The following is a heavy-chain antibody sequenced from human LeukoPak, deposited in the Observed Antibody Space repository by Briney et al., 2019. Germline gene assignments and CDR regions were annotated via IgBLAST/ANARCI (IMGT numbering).Heavy chain of an antibody. CDR2: ISGYNGNI. D-gene: IGHD4-17*01. CDR3: ARGDGVHEGDY. V-gene: IGHV1-18*01. Sequence: ASVKVSCKASGYSFTSYGITWVRQAPGQGLEWMGWISGYNGNINYAQKLQGRVTMTTDTSTSTAYMELRSLRSDDTALYYCARGDGVHEGDYWGQGTLVTVSS. J-gene: IGHJ4*02. CDR1: GYSFTSYG.